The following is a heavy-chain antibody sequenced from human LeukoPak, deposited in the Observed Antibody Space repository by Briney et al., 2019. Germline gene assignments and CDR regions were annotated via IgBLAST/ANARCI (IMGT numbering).Heavy chain of an antibody. J-gene: IGHJ5*02. CDR2: IRSKANNYAT. Sequence: TGGSLKLSCAASGFTFSGSAMHWVRQASGKGLEWVGRIRSKANNYATAYAASVKGRFTISRDDSKNTAYLQMNSLRAEDSAVYFCARRSSIWYADLWGQGTPVTVSS. D-gene: IGHD6-13*01. V-gene: IGHV3-73*01. CDR3: ARRSSIWYADL. CDR1: GFTFSGSA.